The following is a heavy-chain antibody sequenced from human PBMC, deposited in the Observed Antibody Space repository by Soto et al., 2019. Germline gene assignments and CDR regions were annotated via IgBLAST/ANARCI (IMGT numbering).Heavy chain of an antibody. V-gene: IGHV5-10-1*01. CDR1: GYSFTSYW. CDR3: ASPGYSSSLPAFDI. Sequence: GESLNISCKGSGYSFTSYWISWVRQMPGKGLEWMGRIDPSDSYTNYSPSFQGHVTISADKSISTAYLQWSSLKASDTAMYYCASPGYSSSLPAFDIWGQGTMVTVSS. D-gene: IGHD6-13*01. J-gene: IGHJ3*02. CDR2: IDPSDSYT.